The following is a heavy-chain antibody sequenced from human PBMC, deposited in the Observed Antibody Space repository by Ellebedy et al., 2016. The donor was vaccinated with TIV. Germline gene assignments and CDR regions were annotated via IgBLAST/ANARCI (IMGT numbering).Heavy chain of an antibody. V-gene: IGHV3-30*03. Sequence: GESLKISCAASGFTFSSYGMHWVRQAPGKGLEWVAVISYDGSNKYYADSVKGRFTISRDNSKNTLYLQMNSLRAEDTAVYYCASNSGSHSVWGQGTLVTVSS. D-gene: IGHD1-26*01. CDR3: ASNSGSHSV. CDR2: ISYDGSNK. J-gene: IGHJ4*02. CDR1: GFTFSSYG.